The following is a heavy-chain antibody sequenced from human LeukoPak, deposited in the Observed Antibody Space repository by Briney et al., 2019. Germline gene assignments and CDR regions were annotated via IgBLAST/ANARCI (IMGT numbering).Heavy chain of an antibody. CDR1: GFTFSSYG. CDR3: ALTVTIDY. J-gene: IGHJ4*02. CDR2: IHHDGSNK. D-gene: IGHD4-11*01. V-gene: IGHV3-30*02. Sequence: GGSLRLSCAASGFTFSSYGMHWVRQAPGKGLDWVAFIHHDGSNKYYADSVRGRFTISRDNSKNTLYLQMNSLKTEDTAVYYCALTVTIDYWGQGTLVTVSS.